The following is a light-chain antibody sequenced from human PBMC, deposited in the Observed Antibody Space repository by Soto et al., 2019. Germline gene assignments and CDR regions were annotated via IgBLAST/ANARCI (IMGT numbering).Light chain of an antibody. V-gene: IGLV2-8*01. Sequence: QSALTQPPSASGSPGQSVTISCTGTSSDVGGYNYVSWYQHHPGKAPKLMIYEVSKRPSGVPDRFSGSKSGNTASLTVSGLQADDEADYYCSSYAGSNNPVFGGGTKVTVL. CDR3: SSYAGSNNPV. J-gene: IGLJ2*01. CDR2: EVS. CDR1: SSDVGGYNY.